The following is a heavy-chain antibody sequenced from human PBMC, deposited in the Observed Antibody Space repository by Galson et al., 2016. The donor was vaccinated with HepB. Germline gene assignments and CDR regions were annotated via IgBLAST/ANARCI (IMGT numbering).Heavy chain of an antibody. V-gene: IGHV4-59*01. CDR3: ATLEYSGYDWGVYGC. J-gene: IGHJ4*02. Sequence: ETLSLTCTVFGGSFSGYHWSWIRQSPGKGLEWIGYIYYTGTTNYNPSLKNRVSISLDPSKNQFSLKLSSVTAADTAVYYCATLEYSGYDWGVYGCWGQGTLVTVSS. D-gene: IGHD5-12*01. CDR1: GGSFSGYH. CDR2: IYYTGTT.